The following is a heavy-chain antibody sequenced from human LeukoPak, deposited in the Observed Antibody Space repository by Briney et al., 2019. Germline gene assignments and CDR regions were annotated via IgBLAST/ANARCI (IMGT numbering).Heavy chain of an antibody. CDR1: GGSFSGYY. CDR3: ASQPVTIFGVADNWFDP. J-gene: IGHJ5*02. V-gene: IGHV4-34*01. D-gene: IGHD3-3*01. Sequence: SETLSLTCAVYGGSFSGYYWSWIRQPPGKGLEWIGSIYYTGSTYYNPSLKSRVTISVETSKNQFSLRLSSVTAADTAVYYCASQPVTIFGVADNWFDPWGQGTLVTVSS. CDR2: IYYTGST.